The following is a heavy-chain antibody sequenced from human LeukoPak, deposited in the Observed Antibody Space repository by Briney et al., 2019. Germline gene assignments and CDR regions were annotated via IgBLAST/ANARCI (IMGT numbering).Heavy chain of an antibody. V-gene: IGHV3-21*05. CDR3: TRDGADTGFDFDC. D-gene: IGHD2-8*02. CDR1: GFTFNSYS. CDR2: ITETSYPK. J-gene: IGHJ4*02. Sequence: PGGSLRLSCRASGFTFNSYSMNWVRQAPGKGLEWISYITETSYPKMYGDSVRDRFTISRDNAQNSLYLQMNFLRTEDTAHYYCTRDGADTGFDFDCWGQGVLVTVSS.